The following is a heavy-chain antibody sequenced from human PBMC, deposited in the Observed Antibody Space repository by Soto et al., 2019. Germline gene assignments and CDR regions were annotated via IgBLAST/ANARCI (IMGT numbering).Heavy chain of an antibody. D-gene: IGHD4-17*01. CDR1: GFTFSNAW. CDR2: IKSKTDGGTT. Sequence: EVQLVESGGGLVKPGGSLRLSCAASGFTFSNAWMNWVRQAPGKGLEWVGRIKSKTDGGTTDYAAPVKGRFTISRDDSKNTLYLQMNSLKTEDTAVYYCTTDELHDDYGDFYWGQGTLVTVSS. V-gene: IGHV3-15*07. J-gene: IGHJ4*02. CDR3: TTDELHDDYGDFY.